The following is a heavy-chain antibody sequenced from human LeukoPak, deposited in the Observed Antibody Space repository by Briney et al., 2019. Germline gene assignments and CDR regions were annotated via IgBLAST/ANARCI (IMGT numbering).Heavy chain of an antibody. D-gene: IGHD3-22*01. CDR2: ISSSGSTI. J-gene: IGHJ4*02. CDR1: GFTFSSYE. CDR3: ARYYYDSSGYLWRVFDY. V-gene: IGHV3-48*03. Sequence: GGSLRLSCAASGFTFSSYEMNWVRQAPGKGLEWVSYISSSGSTIYYADSVKGRFTISRDNAKNSLYLQMNSLGAEDTAVYYCARYYYDSSGYLWRVFDYWGQGTLVTVSS.